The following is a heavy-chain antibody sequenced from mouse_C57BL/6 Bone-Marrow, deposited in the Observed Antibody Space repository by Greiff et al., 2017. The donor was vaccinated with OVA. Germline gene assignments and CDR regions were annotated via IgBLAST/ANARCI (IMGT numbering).Heavy chain of an antibody. CDR1: GYTFTSYW. CDR2: IDPNSGGT. CDR3: ARRDYGSFYFDY. D-gene: IGHD1-1*01. J-gene: IGHJ2*01. Sequence: QVQLQQPGAELVKPGASVKLSCKASGYTFTSYWMHWVKQRPGRGLEWIGRIDPNSGGTKYNEKFKSKATLTADKSSSTAYMELRSLTSEDSAVYFCARRDYGSFYFDYWGQGTTLTVSS. V-gene: IGHV1-62-3*01.